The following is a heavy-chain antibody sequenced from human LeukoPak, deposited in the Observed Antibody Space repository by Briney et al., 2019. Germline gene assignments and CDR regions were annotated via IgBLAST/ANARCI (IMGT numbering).Heavy chain of an antibody. J-gene: IGHJ5*02. CDR1: GFTFSSYA. V-gene: IGHV3-23*01. CDR3: AKESTVTPGSVNWFDP. D-gene: IGHD4-17*01. CDR2: ISGSGDNT. Sequence: GSLRLSCAASGFTFSSYAMSWVRQAPGKGLEWVSTISGSGDNTYYAESVKGRFTISRDNSKNRLYLKMNSLRAEDTAVYYCAKESTVTPGSVNWFDPWGQGTLVTVSS.